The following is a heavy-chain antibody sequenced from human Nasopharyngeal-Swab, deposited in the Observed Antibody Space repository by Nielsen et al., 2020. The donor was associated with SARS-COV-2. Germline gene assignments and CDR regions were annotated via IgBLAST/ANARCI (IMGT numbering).Heavy chain of an antibody. CDR1: GFTFSSYS. CDR2: ISSSSTI. D-gene: IGHD2-15*01. Sequence: GESLKISCAASGFTFSSYSMNWVRQAPGKGLEWVSYISSSSTIYYADSVKGRFTISRDNAKNSLYLQMNSLRDEDTAVYYCARAGPYCSGGSCYPDWGQGTLVTVSS. CDR3: ARAGPYCSGGSCYPD. V-gene: IGHV3-48*02. J-gene: IGHJ4*02.